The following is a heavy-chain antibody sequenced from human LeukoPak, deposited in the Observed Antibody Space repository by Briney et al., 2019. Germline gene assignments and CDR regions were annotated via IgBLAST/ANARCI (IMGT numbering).Heavy chain of an antibody. V-gene: IGHV3-48*01. CDR1: GFTFSSYS. Sequence: GGSVRLSCAASGFTFSSYSMNWVRQAPGKGLEWVSYISSSSSTIYYADSVKGRFTISRDNAKNSLYLQMNSLRAEDTAVYYCAKEGTGIHFDYWGQGTLVTVSS. CDR2: ISSSSSTI. J-gene: IGHJ4*02. D-gene: IGHD1-1*01. CDR3: AKEGTGIHFDY.